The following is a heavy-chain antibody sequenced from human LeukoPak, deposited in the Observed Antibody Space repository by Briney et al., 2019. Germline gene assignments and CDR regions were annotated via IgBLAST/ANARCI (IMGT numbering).Heavy chain of an antibody. D-gene: IGHD1-7*01. V-gene: IGHV4-61*02. Sequence: PSQTLSLTCTVSGGSISSGSYYWSWIRQPAGKGLEWIGRINTSGSTNYNPSLKSRVTISVDTSKNQFSLKLSSVTAADTAVYYCARVPYNWNYGYFDYWGQGTLVTVSS. CDR3: ARVPYNWNYGYFDY. CDR1: GGSISSGSYY. J-gene: IGHJ4*02. CDR2: INTSGST.